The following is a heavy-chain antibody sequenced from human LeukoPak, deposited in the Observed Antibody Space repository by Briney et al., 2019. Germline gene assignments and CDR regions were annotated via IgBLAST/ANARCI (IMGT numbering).Heavy chain of an antibody. CDR3: ASYYDFWSGYYSYFDY. J-gene: IGHJ4*02. CDR2: ISSSSNSI. V-gene: IGHV3-48*01. Sequence: GGSLRLSCAASGFTFSDYSMSWVRQAPGKGLEWISYISSSSNSIYYSDSVKGRFTTSRDNAKNSLYLQMNSLRAEDTAVYYCASYYDFWSGYYSYFDYWGQGTPVTVSS. D-gene: IGHD3-3*01. CDR1: GFTFSDYS.